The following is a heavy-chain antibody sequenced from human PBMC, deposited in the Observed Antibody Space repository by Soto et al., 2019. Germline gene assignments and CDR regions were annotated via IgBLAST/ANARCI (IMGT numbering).Heavy chain of an antibody. V-gene: IGHV2-5*02. J-gene: IGHJ4*02. D-gene: IGHD6-13*01. CDR2: IYWDDDK. Sequence: QITLKESGPTLVKPTQTLTLTCTFSGFSLSTSGMGVGWIRQPPGKALEVLSLIYWDDDKRYRQSLESRLSLAKDTSKSQFVLTMTNMESVDTGTYYCAHSPPPTGAPGTYFSFDYWGQGILVTVSS. CDR1: GFSLSTSGMG. CDR3: AHSPPPTGAPGTYFSFDY.